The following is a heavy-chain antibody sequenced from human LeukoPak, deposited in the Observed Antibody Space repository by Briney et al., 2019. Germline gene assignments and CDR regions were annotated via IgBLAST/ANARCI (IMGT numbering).Heavy chain of an antibody. CDR1: GGSFSGYY. J-gene: IGHJ4*02. CDR3: ANLNYYGSGGNDY. D-gene: IGHD3-10*01. CDR2: INHSGST. V-gene: IGHV4-34*01. Sequence: SETLSLTCAVYGGSFSGYYWSWIRQPPGKGLEWIGEINHSGSTNYNPSLKSRVTISVDTSKNQFSLKLSSVTAADTAVYYCANLNYYGSGGNDYWGQGTLVTVSS.